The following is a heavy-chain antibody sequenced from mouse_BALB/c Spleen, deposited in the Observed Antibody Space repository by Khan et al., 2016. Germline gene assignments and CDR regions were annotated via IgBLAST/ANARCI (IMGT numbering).Heavy chain of an antibody. J-gene: IGHJ3*01. Sequence: QIQLVQSGPELKKPGETVKISCKASGYTFTNYGMNWVKQAPGKGLKWMGWINTYTGEPTYADDFKGRFAFSLETSAITAYLQITNLKNEDTATXFCARRDYRYDPFAYWGQGTLVTVSA. D-gene: IGHD2-14*01. CDR2: INTYTGEP. V-gene: IGHV9-3-1*01. CDR3: ARRDYRYDPFAY. CDR1: GYTFTNYG.